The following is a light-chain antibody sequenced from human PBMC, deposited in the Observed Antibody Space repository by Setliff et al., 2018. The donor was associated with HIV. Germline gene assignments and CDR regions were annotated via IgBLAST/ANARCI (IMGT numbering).Light chain of an antibody. J-gene: IGLJ1*01. CDR2: ANN. CDR1: SSNIGSNT. V-gene: IGLV1-44*01. Sequence: QSVLTQPPSASGTPGQRVTFSCSGGSSNIGSNTVNWYQQLPGSAPKLLIFANNQRPSGVPDRFSGSRSGTSASLAISGLQSQDESDYYCASWDDSLNGHVFGTGTKV. CDR3: ASWDDSLNGHV.